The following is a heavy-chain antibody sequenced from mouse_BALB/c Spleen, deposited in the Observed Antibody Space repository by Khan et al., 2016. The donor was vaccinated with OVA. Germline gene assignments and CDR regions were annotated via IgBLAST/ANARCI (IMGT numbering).Heavy chain of an antibody. CDR2: INYSGSI. CDR3: ARWFTY. J-gene: IGHJ3*01. Sequence: VQLKESGPGLVKPSQSLSLTCTVTGYSITSDYVWNWIRQFPGNKLEWMGYINYSGSIIYNPSLKSRFSITRDTSKNQFFLQLNSVTTEDTATYYCARWFTYWGQGTLVTVSA. V-gene: IGHV3-2*02. CDR1: GYSITSDYV.